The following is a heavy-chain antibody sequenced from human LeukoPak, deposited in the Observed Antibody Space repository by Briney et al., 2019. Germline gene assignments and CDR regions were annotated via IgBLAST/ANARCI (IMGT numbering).Heavy chain of an antibody. Sequence: PGGSLRLSCADSGFTFSKYIMNWVRQAPGKGLEWVSSITSSSSYIYYADSVKGRFTSSRDNAKNSLYLKMNSLRADDTAVYYCARDQGIFDYWGQGTLVTVSS. CDR3: ARDQGIFDY. CDR2: ITSSSSYI. J-gene: IGHJ4*02. V-gene: IGHV3-21*01. CDR1: GFTFSKYI.